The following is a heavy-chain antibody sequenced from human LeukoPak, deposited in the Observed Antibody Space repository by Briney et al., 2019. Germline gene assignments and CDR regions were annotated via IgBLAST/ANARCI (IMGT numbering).Heavy chain of an antibody. CDR3: ARVGDSSGWYESDGEGLYFDY. CDR1: GGSISSHY. Sequence: PSETLSLTCTVSGGSISSHYWSWIRQPPGKGLEWIGYIYYSGSTNYNPSLKSRVTISVDTSKNQFSLKLSSVTAADTAVYYCARVGDSSGWYESDGEGLYFDYWGQGTLVTVSS. J-gene: IGHJ4*02. V-gene: IGHV4-59*11. CDR2: IYYSGST. D-gene: IGHD6-19*01.